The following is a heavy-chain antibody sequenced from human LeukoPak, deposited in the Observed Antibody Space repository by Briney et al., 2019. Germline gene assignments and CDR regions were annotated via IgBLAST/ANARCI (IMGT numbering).Heavy chain of an antibody. J-gene: IGHJ4*02. CDR2: IYHSGST. Sequence: SETLSLTCIVSGYSISSNYYWGWIRQPPGKGLEWIGSIYHSGSTFYNPSLKSRLTISVDTSKNQFSLKLSSVTAADTAVYYCVKSGSYYEAFDYWGQGTLVPVSS. CDR3: VKSGSYYEAFDY. CDR1: GYSISSNYY. V-gene: IGHV4-38-2*02. D-gene: IGHD1-26*01.